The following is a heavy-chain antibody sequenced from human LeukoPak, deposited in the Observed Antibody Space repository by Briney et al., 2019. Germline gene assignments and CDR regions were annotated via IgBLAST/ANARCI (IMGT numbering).Heavy chain of an antibody. CDR3: ARWGRYCSGGSCDDAFDI. CDR2: IIPIFGTA. D-gene: IGHD2-15*01. Sequence: SVKVSCKASGGTFSSYAISWVRQAPGQGLEWMGGIIPIFGTANYAQKFQGRVTITTDESTSTAYMELSSLRSEDTAAYYCARWGRYCSGGSCDDAFDIWGQGTMVTVSS. J-gene: IGHJ3*02. V-gene: IGHV1-69*05. CDR1: GGTFSSYA.